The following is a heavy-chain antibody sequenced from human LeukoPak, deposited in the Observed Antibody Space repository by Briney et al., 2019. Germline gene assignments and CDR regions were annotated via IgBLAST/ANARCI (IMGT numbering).Heavy chain of an antibody. Sequence: AGGSLRLSCAASGFTFSSYWMHWVRQAPGKGLVWVSRINSDGSSTNYADSVRGRFTISRDNAKNTLYLQMNSLRAEDTAVYYCVRAQREHCSGGSCYRDAFDIWGQGTMVAVSS. CDR2: INSDGSST. D-gene: IGHD2-15*01. V-gene: IGHV3-74*01. J-gene: IGHJ3*02. CDR1: GFTFSSYW. CDR3: VRAQREHCSGGSCYRDAFDI.